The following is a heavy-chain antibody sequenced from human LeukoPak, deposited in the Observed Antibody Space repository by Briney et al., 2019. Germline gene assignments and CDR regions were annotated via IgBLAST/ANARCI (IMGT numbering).Heavy chain of an antibody. V-gene: IGHV3-74*01. CDR2: LNSDGRTT. D-gene: IGHD4-17*01. J-gene: IGHJ5*02. Sequence: PGGSLRLSCAAYGFTFSNHWMHWVRQGPGKGLVWVSRLNSDGRTTTYADSVKGRFTISRDNAKNTLYLQMNSLRVKDTAVNYCARGSDETVTFSGWFDPWGQGTLVTVSS. CDR3: ARGSDETVTFSGWFDP. CDR1: GFTFSNHW.